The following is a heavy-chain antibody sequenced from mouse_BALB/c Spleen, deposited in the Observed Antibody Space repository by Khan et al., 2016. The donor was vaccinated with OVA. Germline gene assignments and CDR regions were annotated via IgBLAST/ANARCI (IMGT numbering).Heavy chain of an antibody. Sequence: VQLQESGAELARPGASVKMSCKASGYTFTSYRIHWIKKRPGQGLEWIGYINPSNDYANYNQKFKDKATLTTDKSSTTAYLRLSSLTSDDSAVYNCVRDGAYHRNDGWFAYWGQGTLVTVSA. D-gene: IGHD2-14*01. J-gene: IGHJ3*01. CDR2: INPSNDYA. CDR1: GYTFTSYR. V-gene: IGHV1-4*01. CDR3: VRDGAYHRNDGWFAY.